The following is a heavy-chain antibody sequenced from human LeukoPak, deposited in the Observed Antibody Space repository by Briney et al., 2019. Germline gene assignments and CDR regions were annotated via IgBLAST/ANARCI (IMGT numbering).Heavy chain of an antibody. J-gene: IGHJ4*02. CDR2: IYYSGST. D-gene: IGHD4/OR15-4a*01. CDR1: GGSISSSSYY. V-gene: IGHV4-39*07. Sequence: SETLSLTCTVSGGSISSSSYYWGWIRQPPGKGLEWIGSIYYSGSTYYNPSLKSRVTISVDTSKNRFSLKLSSVTAADTAVYYCASRSTTMAKGYFDYWGQGTLVTVSS. CDR3: ASRSTTMAKGYFDY.